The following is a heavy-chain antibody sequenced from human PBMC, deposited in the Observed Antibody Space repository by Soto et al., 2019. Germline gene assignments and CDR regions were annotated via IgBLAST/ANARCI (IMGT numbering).Heavy chain of an antibody. J-gene: IGHJ4*02. CDR1: DYTFTSYG. D-gene: IGHD4-4*01. Sequence: GASVKVSCKASDYTFTSYGISWVRQAPGQGLEWMGWISAYNGNTNYAQKLQGRVTMTRDTSTGTVYMELSSLRSEDTAVYYCARDRHSNSYYFDYWGQGTLVTVSS. CDR3: ARDRHSNSYYFDY. V-gene: IGHV1-18*01. CDR2: ISAYNGNT.